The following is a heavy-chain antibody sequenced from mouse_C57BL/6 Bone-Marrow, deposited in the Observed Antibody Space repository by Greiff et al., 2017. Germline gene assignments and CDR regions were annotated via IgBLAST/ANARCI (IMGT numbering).Heavy chain of an antibody. V-gene: IGHV5-6*01. CDR1: GFTFSSYG. CDR3: ARPAYSFVY. J-gene: IGHJ2*01. D-gene: IGHD2-10*01. Sequence: EVKLMESGGDLVKPGGSLKLSCAASGFTFSSYGMAWVRQTPDKRLEWVATISSGGSYTYYPDSVKGRFTISRDNAKNTLYLQMSSPKSEDTAMYYSARPAYSFVYWGQGTTLTVSS. CDR2: ISSGGSYT.